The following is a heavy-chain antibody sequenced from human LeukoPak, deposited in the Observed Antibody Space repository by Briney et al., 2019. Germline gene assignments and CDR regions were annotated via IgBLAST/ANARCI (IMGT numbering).Heavy chain of an antibody. CDR1: GGSISSYC. D-gene: IGHD4-17*01. V-gene: IGHV4-59*01. J-gene: IGHJ4*02. Sequence: SETLSLTCTVSGGSISSYCWSWFRQPPGKGLEWIGYIHSTESTIYNPSLKSRVTISVDTSKNQFSLKLSSVTAADTAVYYCVRDVYGDPFDYWGQGTLVTVSS. CDR2: IHSTEST. CDR3: VRDVYGDPFDY.